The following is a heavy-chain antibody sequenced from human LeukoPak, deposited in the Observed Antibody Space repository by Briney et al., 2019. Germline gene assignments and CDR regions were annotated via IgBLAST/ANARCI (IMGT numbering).Heavy chain of an antibody. J-gene: IGHJ4*02. Sequence: GASVKVSCKASGYTFTSYYMHWVRQAPGQGLEWMGWMNPNSGNTGYAQKFQGRVTMTRNTSISTAYMELSSLRSEDTAVYYCARGDGSSWEFDYWGQGTLVTVSS. V-gene: IGHV1-8*02. CDR2: MNPNSGNT. CDR1: GYTFTSYY. CDR3: ARGDGSSWEFDY. D-gene: IGHD6-13*01.